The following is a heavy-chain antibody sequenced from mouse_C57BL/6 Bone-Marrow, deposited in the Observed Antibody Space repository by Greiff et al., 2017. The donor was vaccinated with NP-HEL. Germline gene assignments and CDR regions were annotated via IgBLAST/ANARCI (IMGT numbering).Heavy chain of an antibody. CDR2: ILPGSGST. D-gene: IGHD1-1*01. CDR3: AIPITTVNYFDY. V-gene: IGHV1-9*01. CDR1: GYTFTGYW. J-gene: IGHJ2*01. Sequence: QVQLQQSGAELMKPGASVKLSCKATGYTFTGYWIEWVKQRPGHGLEWIGEILPGSGSTNYNQKFKGKATLTVDKSSSTAYMQLSSLTSEDSAVYYCAIPITTVNYFDYWGQGTTLTVSS.